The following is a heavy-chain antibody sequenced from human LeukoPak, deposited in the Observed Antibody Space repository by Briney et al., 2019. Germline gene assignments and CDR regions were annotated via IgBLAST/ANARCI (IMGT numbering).Heavy chain of an antibody. D-gene: IGHD4-17*01. CDR1: GFTFSSYA. V-gene: IGHV3-23*01. J-gene: IGHJ4*02. CDR2: ISGSGGST. CDR3: AKDLGAYGDYGIFDY. Sequence: PGGSLRLSCAASGFTFSSYAMSWVRQAPGKGLEWVSAISGSGGSTYYADSVKGRFTISRDNSKNTLYLQMNSLRAEGTAVYYCAKDLGAYGDYGIFDYWGQGTLVTVSS.